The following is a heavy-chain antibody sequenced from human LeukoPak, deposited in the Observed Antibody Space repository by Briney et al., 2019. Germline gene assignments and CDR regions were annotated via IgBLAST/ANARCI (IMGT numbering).Heavy chain of an antibody. J-gene: IGHJ4*02. CDR3: ARDRDFNFDY. D-gene: IGHD3-9*01. CDR2: ISGSGGTT. Sequence: GGSLRLSCAASGFTFSSYAMSWVRQAPGKGLEWVSTISGSGGTTYYADSVKGPFTISRDNSKNTLYLQMNSLRAEDTALFYCARDRDFNFDYWGQGTLVTVSS. V-gene: IGHV3-23*01. CDR1: GFTFSSYA.